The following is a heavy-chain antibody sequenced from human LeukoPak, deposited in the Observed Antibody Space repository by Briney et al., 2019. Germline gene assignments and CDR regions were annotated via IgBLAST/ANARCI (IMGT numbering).Heavy chain of an antibody. CDR1: RFTFSSYV. CDR3: AKVATWTYFDS. D-gene: IGHD3/OR15-3a*01. CDR2: ITSSGGNT. V-gene: IGHV3-23*01. J-gene: IGHJ4*02. Sequence: PGGSLRLSCAASRFTFSSYVMSWVRQAPGKGLEWVSTITSSGGNTYYADSVKGRFTISRDNFKNTLYLHMDSLRVEDTAVYYCAKVATWTYFDSWGQGTLVTVSS.